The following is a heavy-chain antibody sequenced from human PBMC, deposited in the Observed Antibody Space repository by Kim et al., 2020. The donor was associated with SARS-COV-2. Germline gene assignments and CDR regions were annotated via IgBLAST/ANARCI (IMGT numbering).Heavy chain of an antibody. CDR2: ISGSGGST. Sequence: GGSLRLSCAASGFTFSSYAMSWVRQAPGKGLEWVSAISGSGGSTYYADSVKGRFTISRDNSKNTLYLQMNSLRAEDMAVYYCASREVAAAGGYYYYGMDVWGQGTTVTVSS. J-gene: IGHJ6*02. V-gene: IGHV3-23*01. D-gene: IGHD6-13*01. CDR1: GFTFSSYA. CDR3: ASREVAAAGGYYYYGMDV.